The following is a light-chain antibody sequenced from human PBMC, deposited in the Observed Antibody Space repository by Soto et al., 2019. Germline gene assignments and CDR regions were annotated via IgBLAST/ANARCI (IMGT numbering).Light chain of an antibody. CDR2: DAS. CDR3: QQYSSSRT. CDR1: QSVSSNY. J-gene: IGKJ1*01. V-gene: IGKV3-20*01. Sequence: ESVLTQSPGTLSLSPGERATLSCRASQSVSSNYLAWYQQKPGQAPRLLMYDASSRATGIPDRFSGSGTDFTLTISRLEPEDFAVYYCQQYSSSRTFGQGTKLDI.